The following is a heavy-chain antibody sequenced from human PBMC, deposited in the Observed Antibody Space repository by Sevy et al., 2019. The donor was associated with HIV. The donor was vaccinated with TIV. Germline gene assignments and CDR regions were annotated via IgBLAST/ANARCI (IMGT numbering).Heavy chain of an antibody. CDR1: GFTFSSYW. J-gene: IGHJ4*02. V-gene: IGHV3-7*03. Sequence: GGSLRLSCAASGFTFSSYWMIWVRQAPGKGLEWVANIKQDGSEKYYVDSVKGRFTISRDNAKNSLYLQMNSLRAEDTAVYYCARSEWLRLDYFDYWGQGTLVTVSS. D-gene: IGHD5-12*01. CDR3: ARSEWLRLDYFDY. CDR2: IKQDGSEK.